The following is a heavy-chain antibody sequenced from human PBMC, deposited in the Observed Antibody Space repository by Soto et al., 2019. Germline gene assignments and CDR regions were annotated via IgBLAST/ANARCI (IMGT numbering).Heavy chain of an antibody. CDR2: ISYDGSNK. CDR1: GFTFSSYA. J-gene: IGHJ4*02. Sequence: TGGSLRLSCAASGFTFSSYAMHWVRQAPGKGLEWVAVISYDGSNKYYADSVKGRFTISRDNSKNTLYLQMNSLRAEDTAVYYCARGEGYSSSSGIDYWGQGTLVTVSS. D-gene: IGHD6-6*01. V-gene: IGHV3-30-3*01. CDR3: ARGEGYSSSSGIDY.